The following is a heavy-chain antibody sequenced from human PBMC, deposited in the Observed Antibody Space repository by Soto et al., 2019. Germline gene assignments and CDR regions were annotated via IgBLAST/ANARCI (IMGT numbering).Heavy chain of an antibody. Sequence: SVKVSCKASGGTFSSYTISWVRQAPGQGLEWMGRIIPILGIANYAQKFQGRVTITADKSTSTAYMELSSLRSEDTAVYYCAREREYSSSRKDCIYYYYMDVWGKGTTVTFSS. CDR3: AREREYSSSRKDCIYYYYMDV. V-gene: IGHV1-69*04. CDR2: IIPILGIA. D-gene: IGHD6-6*01. J-gene: IGHJ6*03. CDR1: GGTFSSYT.